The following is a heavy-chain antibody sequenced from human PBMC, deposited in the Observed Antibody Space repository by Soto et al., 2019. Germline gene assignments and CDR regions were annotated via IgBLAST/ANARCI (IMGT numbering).Heavy chain of an antibody. CDR2: INHSGST. V-gene: IGHV4-34*01. D-gene: IGHD2-21*01. CDR1: GRSFSGYY. Sequence: QVQLQQWGAGLLKPSETLSLTCAVYGRSFSGYYWSWIRQPPGKGLEWIGEINHSGSTNYNPSLKSRVTISVDTSKNHFSLKLSSLTAADTAVYYCARAYGGEVFDYWGQGTQVTVSS. CDR3: ARAYGGEVFDY. J-gene: IGHJ4*02.